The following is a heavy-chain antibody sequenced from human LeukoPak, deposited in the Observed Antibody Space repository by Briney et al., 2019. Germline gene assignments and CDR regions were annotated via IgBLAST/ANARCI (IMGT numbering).Heavy chain of an antibody. D-gene: IGHD4-17*01. CDR3: ARVRTTVTNVISYYYMDV. J-gene: IGHJ6*03. CDR1: GFTFSSYS. V-gene: IGHV3-21*01. CDR2: ISSSSSYI. Sequence: PGGSLRLSCAASGFTFSSYSMNWVRQAPGKGLEWVSSISSSSSYIYYADSVKGRFTISRDNAKNSLYLQMNSLRAEDTAVYYCARVRTTVTNVISYYYMDVWGKGTTVTVSS.